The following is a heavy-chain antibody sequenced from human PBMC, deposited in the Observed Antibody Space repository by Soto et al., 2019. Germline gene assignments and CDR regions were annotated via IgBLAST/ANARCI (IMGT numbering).Heavy chain of an antibody. Sequence: PGGALRLSCFASGIRLDDYALRRFLQAPGKGLEWVSGISANGDNVDYADSVKGRFTVSRDNAKNSLFLQMNSLRPEDTALYYCAKDMKWGGMTTIHYFDSWGQGT. CDR2: ISANGDNV. D-gene: IGHD4-17*01. CDR3: AKDMKWGGMTTIHYFDS. V-gene: IGHV3-9*01. CDR1: GIRLDDYA. J-gene: IGHJ4*02.